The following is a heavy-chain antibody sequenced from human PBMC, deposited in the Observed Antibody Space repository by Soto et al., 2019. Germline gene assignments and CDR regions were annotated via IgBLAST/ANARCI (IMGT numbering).Heavy chain of an antibody. CDR3: ARHGVEMATIGVYYFDY. CDR1: GGSISSSSYY. J-gene: IGHJ4*02. Sequence: QLQLQESGPGLVKPSETLSLTCTVSGGSISSSSYYWGWIRQPPGKGLEWIGSIYYSGSTYYNPFLKGRVTISVDTSKNQFSLKLSSVTAADTAWYYCARHGVEMATIGVYYFDYWGQGTLVTVSS. CDR2: IYYSGST. V-gene: IGHV4-39*01. D-gene: IGHD2-8*01.